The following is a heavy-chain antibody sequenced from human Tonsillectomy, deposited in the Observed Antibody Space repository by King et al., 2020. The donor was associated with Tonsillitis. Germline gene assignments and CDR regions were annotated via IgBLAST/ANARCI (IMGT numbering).Heavy chain of an antibody. CDR1: GYSISSGYY. CDR2: IYHSGXT. Sequence: VQLQESGPGLVKPSETLSLTCAVSGYSISSGYYWGWIRQPPGKGLEWIGSIYHSGXTYYNPSLKSRVTISVDTSKNQFSLKLSSVTAADTAVYYCARDNDGFKGSSFGWFDPWGQGTLVTVSS. CDR3: ARDNDGFKGSSFGWFDP. J-gene: IGHJ5*02. V-gene: IGHV4-38-2*02. D-gene: IGHD2-15*01.